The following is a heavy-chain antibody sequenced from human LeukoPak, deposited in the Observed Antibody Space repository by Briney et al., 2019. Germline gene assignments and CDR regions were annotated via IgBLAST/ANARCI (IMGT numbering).Heavy chain of an antibody. CDR3: ARDTTVATYYFDY. Sequence: ASVKVSCKASGYTFTGYYMHWVRQAPGQGLEWMGWINPNSGGTNYAQKFQGRVTMTRDTSTSTVYMELSSLRSEDTAVYYCARDTTVATYYFDYWGQGTLVTVSS. V-gene: IGHV1-2*02. CDR2: INPNSGGT. D-gene: IGHD4-23*01. J-gene: IGHJ4*02. CDR1: GYTFTGYY.